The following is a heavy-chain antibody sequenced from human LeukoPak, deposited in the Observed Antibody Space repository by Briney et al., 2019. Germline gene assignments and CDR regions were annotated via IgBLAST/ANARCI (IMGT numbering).Heavy chain of an antibody. CDR2: IYYSGST. CDR1: GGSISSYY. CDR3: ARYYYDSSGYYPTDWYFDL. J-gene: IGHJ2*01. Sequence: PPETLSLTCTVSGGSISSYYWSWIRQPPGKGLEWIGYIYYSGSTNYNPSLKSRVTMSVDTSKNQFSLKLSSVTAADTAVYYCARYYYDSSGYYPTDWYFDLWGRGTLVTVSS. D-gene: IGHD3-22*01. V-gene: IGHV4-59*01.